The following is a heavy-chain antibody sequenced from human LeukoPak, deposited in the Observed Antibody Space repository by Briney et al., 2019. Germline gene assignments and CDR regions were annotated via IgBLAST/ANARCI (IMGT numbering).Heavy chain of an antibody. CDR3: ARAGSGWYRGYYYYMDV. Sequence: GGSLRLSCAASGFTFSNYVMNWVRQAPGKGLEWVSSISSSSSYIYYADSVKGRFTISRDNAKNSLYLQMNSLRAEDTAVYYCARAGSGWYRGYYYYMDVWGKGTTVTISS. J-gene: IGHJ6*03. CDR2: ISSSSSYI. D-gene: IGHD6-19*01. V-gene: IGHV3-21*01. CDR1: GFTFSNYV.